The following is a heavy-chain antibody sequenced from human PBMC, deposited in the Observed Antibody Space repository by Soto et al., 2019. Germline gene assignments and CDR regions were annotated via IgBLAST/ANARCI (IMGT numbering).Heavy chain of an antibody. CDR1: GFTFSTYP. CDR2: ISGSGIST. CDR3: VKPPVITASYYYYDMDV. V-gene: IGHV3-23*01. Sequence: EAPLLESGGGLVQPGGSLRLSCAASGFTFSTYPMSWVRQAPGKGLEWVSGISGSGISTYYKDSVKGRFTISRDNSKNTVFLQMNSLRDEDTAVYYCVKPPVITASYYYYDMDVWGQGTTVTVSS. J-gene: IGHJ6*02. D-gene: IGHD4-4*01.